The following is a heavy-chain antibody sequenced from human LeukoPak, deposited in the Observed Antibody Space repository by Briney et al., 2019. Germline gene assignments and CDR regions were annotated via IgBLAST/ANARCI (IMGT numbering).Heavy chain of an antibody. CDR1: GGSISSSSYY. V-gene: IGHV4-39*07. J-gene: IGHJ5*02. CDR2: IYYSGST. Sequence: PSETLSLTCTVSGGSISSSSYYWGWIRQPPGKGLEWIGSIYYSGSTYYNPSLKSRVTISVDTSKNQFSLKLSSVTAADTAVYYCARDAIAVAAGFDPWGQGTLVTVSS. CDR3: ARDAIAVAAGFDP. D-gene: IGHD6-19*01.